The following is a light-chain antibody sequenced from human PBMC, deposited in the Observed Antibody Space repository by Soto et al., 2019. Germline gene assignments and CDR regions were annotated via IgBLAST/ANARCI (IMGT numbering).Light chain of an antibody. CDR1: QSISTY. CDR2: GAS. Sequence: DIPMTQSPSSLSASVGDRVTITCRASQSISTYLNWYQQKPGKAPKLLIYGASSLQSGVPSRFSGSGSGTDFTLTISSLQPEDFATYYCQQGYRTPFTFGPGTKVDIK. V-gene: IGKV1-39*01. J-gene: IGKJ3*01. CDR3: QQGYRTPFT.